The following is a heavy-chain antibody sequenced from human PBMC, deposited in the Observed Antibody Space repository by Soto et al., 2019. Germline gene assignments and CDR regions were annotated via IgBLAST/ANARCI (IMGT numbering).Heavy chain of an antibody. CDR3: ARGHGDYPNDY. Sequence: SETLSLTCTVSGGSISSGGYFWSWIRQHPGKGLEWIGYIYYSGSTYYNPSLKSRVTISVDTSKNQFSLKLSSVTAADTAVYYCARGHGDYPNDYWGQGTLVTVSS. V-gene: IGHV4-31*03. CDR1: GGSISSGGYF. CDR2: IYYSGST. J-gene: IGHJ4*02. D-gene: IGHD4-17*01.